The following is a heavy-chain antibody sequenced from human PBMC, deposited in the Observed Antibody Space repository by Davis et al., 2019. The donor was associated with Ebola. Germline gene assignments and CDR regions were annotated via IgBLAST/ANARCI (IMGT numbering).Heavy chain of an antibody. CDR2: IIPIFGTA. Sequence: SVKVSCKASGGTFSSYAISWVRQASGQGLEWMGGIIPIFGTANYAQKFQGRVTITADESTSTAYMELSSLRSEDTAVYYCAREGGLGYDPFFDYWGQGTLVTVSS. CDR1: GGTFSSYA. J-gene: IGHJ4*02. CDR3: AREGGLGYDPFFDY. D-gene: IGHD5-12*01. V-gene: IGHV1-69*13.